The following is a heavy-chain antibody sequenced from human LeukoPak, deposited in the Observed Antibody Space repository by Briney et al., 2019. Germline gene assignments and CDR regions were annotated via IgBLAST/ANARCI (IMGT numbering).Heavy chain of an antibody. Sequence: GGSLRLSCAASGLIFSIYGMHCVRQAPGKGLEWEAVISNVGSKNYYADSVKGRFTISRDNSKNTVYLQLTGLSAEDTAVYYCARETPEYDWGQGTLVTVSS. D-gene: IGHD1-14*01. J-gene: IGHJ4*02. CDR3: ARETPEYD. CDR2: ISNVGSKN. CDR1: GLIFSIYG. V-gene: IGHV3-30*03.